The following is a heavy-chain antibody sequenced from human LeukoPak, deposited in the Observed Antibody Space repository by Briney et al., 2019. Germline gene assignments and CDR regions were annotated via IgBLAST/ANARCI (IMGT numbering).Heavy chain of an antibody. CDR2: ISWNSGSI. CDR1: GFTFDDYA. V-gene: IGHV3-9*01. D-gene: IGHD2-15*01. J-gene: IGHJ6*02. Sequence: PGRSLRLSCAASGFTFDDYAMHWVRHAPGKGLEWVSGISWNSGSIGYADSVKGRFTISRDTAKNSLYLQMNSLRAEDTALYYCAKDINDCSGGSCYTRYYYYGMDVWGQGTTVTVSS. CDR3: AKDINDCSGGSCYTRYYYYGMDV.